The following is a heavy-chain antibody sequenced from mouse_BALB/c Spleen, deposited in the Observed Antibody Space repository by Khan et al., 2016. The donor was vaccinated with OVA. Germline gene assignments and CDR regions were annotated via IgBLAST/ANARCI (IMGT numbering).Heavy chain of an antibody. CDR2: ISSYHGDA. CDR3: GSGTPGEECAY. J-gene: IGHJ3*01. Sequence: QVQLQQSGAELVRPGVSVKISCKGSGYTFTDYGIHWVKQSHAKSLEWIGVISSYHGDATYNQRFKGKATMTVDKSSSTASMELARLTSADTAIFFWGSGTPGEECAYWGQGTLVTVSA. V-gene: IGHV1S137*01. D-gene: IGHD3-1*01. CDR1: GYTFTDYG.